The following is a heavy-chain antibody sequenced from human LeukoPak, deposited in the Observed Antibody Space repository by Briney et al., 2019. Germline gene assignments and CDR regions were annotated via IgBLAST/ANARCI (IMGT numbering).Heavy chain of an antibody. D-gene: IGHD4-11*01. V-gene: IGHV3-21*01. CDR1: GFTFSSYS. J-gene: IGHJ4*02. Sequence: GGSLRLSCAASGFTFSSYSMNWVRQAPGKGLEWVSSITSSSSYIYYADSMKGRFTISRHNAKNSLYLQLNSLRAEDTAVYYCVRLYDDYTNGHFDSWGQGTLVTVSS. CDR3: VRLYDDYTNGHFDS. CDR2: ITSSSSYI.